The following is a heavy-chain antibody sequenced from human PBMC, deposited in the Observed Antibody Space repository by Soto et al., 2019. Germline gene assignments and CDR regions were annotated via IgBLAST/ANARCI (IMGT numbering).Heavy chain of an antibody. CDR3: GKGSRYCSGDTFARYCGGDTCASYFDY. D-gene: IGHD2-21*01. J-gene: IGHJ4*02. V-gene: IGHV3-23*01. CDR1: GFTFSIYA. Sequence: EVQLLESGGDLVQTGGSLRLSCAAYGFTFSIYAMNWVRQAPGKGLEWVSVISGSGGSTYYADSVKGRFTISRDNSRNIVFLQVNSLRAEGTAVYFCGKGSRYCSGDTFARYCGGDTCASYFDYWGQGTLVTVSS. CDR2: ISGSGGST.